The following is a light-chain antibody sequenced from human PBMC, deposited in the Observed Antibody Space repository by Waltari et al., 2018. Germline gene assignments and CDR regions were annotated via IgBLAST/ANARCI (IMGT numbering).Light chain of an antibody. CDR2: KAS. CDR3: QQYNSYSCG. V-gene: IGKV1-5*03. CDR1: QNIDTW. J-gene: IGKJ3*01. Sequence: DIHLTQSPSTLSASVGDRVTITCRASQNIDTWLAWYQQETGKAPKLLIYKASYLQSGVPSRFSGRGSGTEFTLTIDSLQPDDFATYHCQQYNSYSCGFGPGTTVDLK.